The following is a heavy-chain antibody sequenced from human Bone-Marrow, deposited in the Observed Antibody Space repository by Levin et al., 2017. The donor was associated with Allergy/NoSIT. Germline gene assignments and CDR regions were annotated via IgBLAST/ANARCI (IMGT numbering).Heavy chain of an antibody. V-gene: IGHV3-30*04. J-gene: IGHJ4*02. CDR3: ARDLSGSFDY. CDR2: ISYDGSNK. CDR1: GFTFSSYA. Sequence: QTGGSLRLSCAASGFTFSSYAMHWVRQAPGKGLEWVAVISYDGSNKYYADSVKGRFTISRDNSKNTLYLQMNSLRAEDTAVYYCARDLSGSFDYWGQGTLVTVSS. D-gene: IGHD3-3*01.